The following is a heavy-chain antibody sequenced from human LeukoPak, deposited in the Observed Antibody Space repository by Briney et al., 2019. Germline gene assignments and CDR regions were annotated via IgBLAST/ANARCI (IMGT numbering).Heavy chain of an antibody. D-gene: IGHD2-15*01. J-gene: IGHJ4*02. V-gene: IGHV3-7*01. CDR2: IKEDGSDT. Sequence: GGSLRLSCAASGFTFSTYWMDWVRQAPGKGLEWVASIKEDGSDTNYVGSVRGRFIVSRDNTKNSLYLQMNSLRADDTAVYYCASDRAYSQFDYWGQGTLVTVSS. CDR1: GFTFSTYW. CDR3: ASDRAYSQFDY.